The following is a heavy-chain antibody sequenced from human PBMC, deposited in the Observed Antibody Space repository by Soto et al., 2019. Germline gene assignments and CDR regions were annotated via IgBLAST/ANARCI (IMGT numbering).Heavy chain of an antibody. CDR3: ARAAMGGSSWPFDY. Sequence: QVQLQESGPGLVKPSGTLSLTCAVSGGSISSSNWWSWVRQAPGKGLEWIGEIYHSGSTNDNPSLKSRVPISVDKSKTQFSLTLSSVTAADTAVYYCARAAMGGSSWPFDYWGQGTLVTVSS. J-gene: IGHJ4*02. CDR1: GGSISSSNW. V-gene: IGHV4-4*02. D-gene: IGHD6-13*01. CDR2: IYHSGST.